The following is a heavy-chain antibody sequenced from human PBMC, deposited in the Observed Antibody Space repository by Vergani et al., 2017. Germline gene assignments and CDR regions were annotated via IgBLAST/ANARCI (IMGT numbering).Heavy chain of an antibody. CDR3: ARDILRGGVKTGLLDY. D-gene: IGHD3-16*01. J-gene: IGHJ4*02. CDR2: ISSNGGST. V-gene: IGHV3-64*01. Sequence: EVQLVESGGGLVQPGGSLRLSCAASGFTFSSYAMHWVRKAPGTGLEYVSAISSNGGSTYYANSVKGRFTISRDNSKNTLYLQMGSLRAEDMAVYYCARDILRGGVKTGLLDYWGQGTLVTVSS. CDR1: GFTFSSYA.